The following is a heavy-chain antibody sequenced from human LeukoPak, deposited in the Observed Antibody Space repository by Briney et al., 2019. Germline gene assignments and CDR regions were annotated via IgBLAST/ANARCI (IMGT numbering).Heavy chain of an antibody. J-gene: IGHJ4*02. CDR2: ISWDGGST. CDR3: AKSPPHRRALYHSSGWYVDY. D-gene: IGHD6-19*01. Sequence: GGSLRLSCAASGFTFDDYTMHWVRQAPGKGLEWVSLISWDGGSTYYADSVKGRFTISRDNSKNSLYLQMNSLRTEDTALYYCAKSPPHRRALYHSSGWYVDYWGQGTLVTVSS. CDR1: GFTFDDYT. V-gene: IGHV3-43*01.